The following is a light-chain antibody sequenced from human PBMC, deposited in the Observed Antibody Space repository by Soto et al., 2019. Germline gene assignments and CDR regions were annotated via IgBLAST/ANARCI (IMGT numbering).Light chain of an antibody. V-gene: IGLV2-14*01. Sequence: QAVLTQPGSVCGSPGPSITISCPGTSNDLGGFTYVSWYQQHPGQAPKLTNYGVGNRPSGLSNRFSGSKSGNTASLTISGVQAEDEADYYCSSFTSRDTLLFGGGTKVTGL. CDR2: GVG. J-gene: IGLJ2*01. CDR3: SSFTSRDTLL. CDR1: SNDLGGFTY.